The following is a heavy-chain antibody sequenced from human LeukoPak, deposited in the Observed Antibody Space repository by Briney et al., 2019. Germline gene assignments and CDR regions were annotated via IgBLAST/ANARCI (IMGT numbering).Heavy chain of an antibody. J-gene: IGHJ4*02. V-gene: IGHV4-34*01. CDR1: GGSFSGYY. D-gene: IGHD3-10*01. Sequence: SETLSLTCAVYGGSFSGYYWSWIRQPPGKGLEWIGEINHSGSTNYNPSLKSRVTIPVDTSKNQFSLKLSSVTAADTAVYYCAGGVGTHDYWGQGTLVTVSS. CDR3: AGGVGTHDY. CDR2: INHSGST.